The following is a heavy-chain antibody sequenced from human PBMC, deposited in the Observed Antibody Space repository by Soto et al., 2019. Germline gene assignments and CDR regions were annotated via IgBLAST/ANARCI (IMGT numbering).Heavy chain of an antibody. D-gene: IGHD6-6*01. CDR2: IYYSGST. CDR1: CGSISSGGYY. CDR3: ARTVSSSKGMDV. J-gene: IGHJ6*02. Sequence: SETLSLTCTVSCGSISSGGYYWSWIRQHPGKGLEWIGYIYYSGSTYYNPSLKSRVTISVDTSKNQFSLKLSSVTAADTAVYYCARTVSSSKGMDVWGQGTTVPSP. V-gene: IGHV4-31*03.